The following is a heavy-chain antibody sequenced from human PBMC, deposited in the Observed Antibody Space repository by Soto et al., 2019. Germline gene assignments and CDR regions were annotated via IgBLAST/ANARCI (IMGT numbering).Heavy chain of an antibody. Sequence: EVQLVESGGGLVKPGGSLRLSCAASGFTFSNAWMSWVRQAPGKGLEWVGRIKSKTDGGTTDYAAPVKGRFTISRDDSKYTLYLQMNSLKTEDTDVYYCTTDAQLVPTDLLDYWGQGTLVTVSS. CDR3: TTDAQLVPTDLLDY. CDR1: GFTFSNAW. J-gene: IGHJ4*02. V-gene: IGHV3-15*01. CDR2: IKSKTDGGTT. D-gene: IGHD6-13*01.